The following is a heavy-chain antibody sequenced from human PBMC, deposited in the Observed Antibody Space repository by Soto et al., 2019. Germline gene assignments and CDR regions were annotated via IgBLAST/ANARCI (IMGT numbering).Heavy chain of an antibody. CDR1: GIEFSNYA. D-gene: IGHD3-16*01. Sequence: EVQLLESGGGLVQPGGSLRLSCVGSGIEFSNYAMSWVRQAPGKGLEGVSIVSASGRSRYHADSVKGRFTISRDNSKNTLYLHMSTLRAEDTAVYYCAKDGNWLDVYYDVWGQGTPVTVSS. CDR3: AKDGNWLDVYYDV. J-gene: IGHJ4*02. V-gene: IGHV3-23*01. CDR2: VSASGRSR.